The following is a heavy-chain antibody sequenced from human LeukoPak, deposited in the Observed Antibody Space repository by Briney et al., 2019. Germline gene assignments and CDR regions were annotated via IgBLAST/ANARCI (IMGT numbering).Heavy chain of an antibody. CDR3: ARHPQLITMNTFDT. V-gene: IGHV4-59*08. D-gene: IGHD3-22*01. CDR1: GGSISGYY. CDR2: INYSGST. Sequence: SETLSLTCTVSGGSISGYYWSWIRQPPGKGLEWIGYINYSGSTNYNPSLKSRVTISVDTSENQFSLKLSSVAAADTAIYYCARHPQLITMNTFDTWGQGTMVTVSS. J-gene: IGHJ3*02.